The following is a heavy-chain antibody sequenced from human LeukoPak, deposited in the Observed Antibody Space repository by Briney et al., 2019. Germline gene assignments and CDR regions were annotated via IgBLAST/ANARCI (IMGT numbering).Heavy chain of an antibody. CDR3: ARGRSDSGAYCYFGS. Sequence: GRSLRLSCAASGFTFSEYTMHWVRQAPSKGLEWVAVISHDGREIYYADSVKGRFTISRDDSMSTMYLQMNSLRAEDTALYYCARGRSDSGAYCYFGSWGQGTLVTVSS. J-gene: IGHJ4*02. CDR1: GFTFSEYT. CDR2: ISHDGREI. V-gene: IGHV3-30*03. D-gene: IGHD3-22*01.